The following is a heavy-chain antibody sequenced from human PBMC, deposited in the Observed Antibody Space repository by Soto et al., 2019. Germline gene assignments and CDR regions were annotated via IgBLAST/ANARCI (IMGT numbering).Heavy chain of an antibody. CDR1: GFSLNTYGVG. CDR2: IYWDDDK. Sequence: QITLKESGPTLVKPTQTLTLTCTVSGFSLNTYGVGVGWIRQPPGKALEWLALIYWDDDKRYSPSLKSRLTLTTDTYKNQVVLTMTNMDPVDTVTYYCARALGSWGAYYFDYWGQGTLVTVSS. V-gene: IGHV2-5*02. D-gene: IGHD3-16*01. J-gene: IGHJ4*02. CDR3: ARALGSWGAYYFDY.